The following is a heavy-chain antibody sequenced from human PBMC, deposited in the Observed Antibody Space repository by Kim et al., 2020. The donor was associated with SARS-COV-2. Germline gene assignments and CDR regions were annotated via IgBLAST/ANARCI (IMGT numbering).Heavy chain of an antibody. D-gene: IGHD3-22*01. CDR1: GGSISSGGYY. V-gene: IGHV4-31*03. Sequence: SETLSLTCTVSGGSISSGGYYWSWIRQHPGKGLEWIGYIYYSGSTYYNPSLKSRVTISVDTSKNQFSLKLSSVTAADTAVYYCARISNYDSSGPPPYFDYWGQGTLVTVSS. CDR3: ARISNYDSSGPPPYFDY. CDR2: IYYSGST. J-gene: IGHJ4*02.